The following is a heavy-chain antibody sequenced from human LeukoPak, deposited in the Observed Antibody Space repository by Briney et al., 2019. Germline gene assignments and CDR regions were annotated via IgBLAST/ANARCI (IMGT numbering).Heavy chain of an antibody. CDR2: IYYSGST. CDR3: ARAGIVYYYYYMDV. V-gene: IGHV4-30-4*07. J-gene: IGHJ6*03. CDR1: GGSISSGGYS. D-gene: IGHD2-15*01. Sequence: SETLSLTCAVSGGSISSGGYSWSWVRQPPGKGLEWIGYIYYSGSTYYNPSLKSRVTISVDTSKNQFSLKLSSVTAADTAVYYCARAGIVYYYYYMDVWGKGTTVTVSS.